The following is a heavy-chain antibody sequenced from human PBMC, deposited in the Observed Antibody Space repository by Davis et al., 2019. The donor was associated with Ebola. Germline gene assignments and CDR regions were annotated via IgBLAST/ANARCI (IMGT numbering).Heavy chain of an antibody. J-gene: IGHJ3*02. CDR2: ISGSGGST. Sequence: GESLKISCAASGFTFSSYAMSWVRQAPGKGLEWVSAISGSGGSTYYADSVKGRFTISRDNSKNTLYLQMNSLRAEDTAVYYCAKDRSYYDLFDIWGQGTMVTVSS. D-gene: IGHD3-3*01. V-gene: IGHV3-23*01. CDR1: GFTFSSYA. CDR3: AKDRSYYDLFDI.